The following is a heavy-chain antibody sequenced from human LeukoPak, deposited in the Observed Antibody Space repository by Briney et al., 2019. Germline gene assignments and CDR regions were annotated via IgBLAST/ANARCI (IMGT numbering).Heavy chain of an antibody. CDR3: AKAVTSRYYFDY. J-gene: IGHJ4*02. CDR2: ISVSGNT. CDR1: GFTLSSYA. V-gene: IGHV3-23*01. Sequence: AGGSLRLSCAASGFTLSSYAMSWVRQGPGKGLEWVSAISVSGNTYHADSVKGRFTISRDSSKNTLYLQMNSLRAEDTAVYYCAKAVTSRYYFDYWGQGTLVTVSS. D-gene: IGHD6-19*01.